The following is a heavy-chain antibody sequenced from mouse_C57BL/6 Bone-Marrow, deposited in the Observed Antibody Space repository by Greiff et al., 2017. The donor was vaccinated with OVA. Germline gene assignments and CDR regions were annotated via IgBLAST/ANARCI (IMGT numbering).Heavy chain of an antibody. Sequence: EVQLVESGGGLVKPGGSLKLSCAASGFTFSSYAMSWVRQTPEKRLEWVATISAGGSYTYYPDNVKGRFTISRDNAKNNLYLQMSHLKSEDTAMYYCARGGSGTAYAMDYWGQGTSVTVSS. CDR2: ISAGGSYT. J-gene: IGHJ4*01. D-gene: IGHD4-1*01. V-gene: IGHV5-4*01. CDR1: GFTFSSYA. CDR3: ARGGSGTAYAMDY.